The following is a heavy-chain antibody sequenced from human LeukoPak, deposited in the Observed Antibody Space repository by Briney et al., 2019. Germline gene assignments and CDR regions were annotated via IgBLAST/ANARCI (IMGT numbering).Heavy chain of an antibody. CDR2: ISSSSSTI. Sequence: PGGSLRLSCAASGFTFSSYSMNWVRQAPGKGLEWVSYISSSSSTIYYADSVKGRFTISRDNAKNTLILQMNDLRVEDTAIYYCAKGDSSGNWFDSWGQGTLVSVSS. CDR3: AKGDSSGNWFDS. CDR1: GFTFSSYS. J-gene: IGHJ5*01. V-gene: IGHV3-48*04. D-gene: IGHD6-19*01.